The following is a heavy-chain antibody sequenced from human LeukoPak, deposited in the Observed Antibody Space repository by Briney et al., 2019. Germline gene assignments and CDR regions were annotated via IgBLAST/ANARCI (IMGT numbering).Heavy chain of an antibody. J-gene: IGHJ4*02. CDR1: GYTFTSYD. CDR3: ARGKKTMVRGVLYYFDY. Sequence: RRASVKVSCKASGYTFTSYDINWLRQATGQGLEWMGWMNPNSGNTGYAQKFQGRVTMTRNTSISTAYMELSSLRSEDTAVYYCARGKKTMVRGVLYYFDYWGQGTLVTVSS. D-gene: IGHD3-10*01. CDR2: MNPNSGNT. V-gene: IGHV1-8*01.